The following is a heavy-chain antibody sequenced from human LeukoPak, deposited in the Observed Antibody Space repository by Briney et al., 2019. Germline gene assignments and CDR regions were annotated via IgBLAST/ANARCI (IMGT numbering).Heavy chain of an antibody. CDR2: ISRDGASP. CDR1: GFSFDDYP. CDR3: AKDKAGTMLFDY. V-gene: IGHV3-43D*03. Sequence: GGSLRLSCAASGFSFDDYPMHWVRQAPGKGLEWVSLISRDGASPHYADSVKGRFTISRDNTKNSLYLQMKSLRAEDTALYYCAKDKAGTMLFDYWGQGTLVTVSS. D-gene: IGHD3-10*02. J-gene: IGHJ4*02.